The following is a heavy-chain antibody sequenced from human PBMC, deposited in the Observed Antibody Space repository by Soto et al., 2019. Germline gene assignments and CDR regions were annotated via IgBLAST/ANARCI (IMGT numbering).Heavy chain of an antibody. D-gene: IGHD4-17*01. CDR2: VYARGAT. CDR3: ARSSGDDFFYYGMDV. CDR1: GASITSYY. J-gene: IGHJ6*02. V-gene: IGHV4-4*07. Sequence: QVELQESGPGLVKPSETLSLTCSVSGASITSYYWSWIRQSAGEGLQWIGRVYARGATNYNPSLKSRFTISGDTSKNQFSLKLTSVTAADTAVYYCARSSGDDFFYYGMDVWGHGTTVTVSS.